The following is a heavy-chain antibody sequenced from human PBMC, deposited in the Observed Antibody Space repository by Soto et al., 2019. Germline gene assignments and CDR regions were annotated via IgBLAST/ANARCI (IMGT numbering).Heavy chain of an antibody. CDR2: IYYSGST. J-gene: IGHJ6*02. D-gene: IGHD5-18*01. CDR3: ARDLYSYGHATYYYYGMDV. CDR1: GGSISSGGYY. Sequence: SETLSLTCTVSGGSISSGGYYWSWIRQHPGKGLEWIGYIYYSGSTYYNPSLKSRVTISVDTSKNQFSLKLSSVTAADTAVYYCARDLYSYGHATYYYYGMDVWGQGTTVTVSS. V-gene: IGHV4-31*03.